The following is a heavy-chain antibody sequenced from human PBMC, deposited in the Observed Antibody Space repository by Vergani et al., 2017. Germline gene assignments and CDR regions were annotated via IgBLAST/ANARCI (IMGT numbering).Heavy chain of an antibody. V-gene: IGHV1-18*01. Sequence: QVQLVQSGAEVKKPGASVKVSCKASGYTFTSYGISWVRQAPGQGLEWMGWISAYNGNTNYAQKLQGRVTMTTDTATSTAYMELRSLRSDDTAVYSCARVFSVIVATKYVYGMDVWGQGTTVTVSS. D-gene: IGHD5-12*01. CDR3: ARVFSVIVATKYVYGMDV. CDR1: GYTFTSYG. CDR2: ISAYNGNT. J-gene: IGHJ6*02.